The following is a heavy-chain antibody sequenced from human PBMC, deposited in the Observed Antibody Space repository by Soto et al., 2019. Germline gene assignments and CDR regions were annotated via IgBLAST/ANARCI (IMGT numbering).Heavy chain of an antibody. J-gene: IGHJ3*02. Sequence: EVQLVESGGGLVKPGGSLRLSCAASGFTFSSYSMNWVRQAPGKGLEWVSSISSSSSYIYYADSVKGRFTISRDNATNSLYLQMNSLRAEVTAVYYCARDLPRRDGYSFPAAFDIWGQGTMVTVSS. V-gene: IGHV3-21*01. D-gene: IGHD4-4*01. CDR2: ISSSSSYI. CDR3: ARDLPRRDGYSFPAAFDI. CDR1: GFTFSSYS.